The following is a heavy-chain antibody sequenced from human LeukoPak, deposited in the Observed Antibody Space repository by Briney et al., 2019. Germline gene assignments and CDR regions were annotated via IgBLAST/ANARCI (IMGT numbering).Heavy chain of an antibody. D-gene: IGHD4-23*01. CDR1: GGTFSSYA. Sequence: GASVKVSCKASGGTFSSYAISWVRQAPGQGLEWMGGIIPIFGTANYAQKFQGRVTITTDESTSTAYMELSSLRSEDTAVYYCARAPTTVVTPVNYYYMDVWGKGTTVTVSS. CDR2: IIPIFGTA. CDR3: ARAPTTVVTPVNYYYMDV. V-gene: IGHV1-69*05. J-gene: IGHJ6*03.